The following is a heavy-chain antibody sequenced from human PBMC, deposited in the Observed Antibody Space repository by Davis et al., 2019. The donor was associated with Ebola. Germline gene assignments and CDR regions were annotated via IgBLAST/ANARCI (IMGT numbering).Heavy chain of an antibody. Sequence: GGSLRLSCAASGFTFTRYWMSWIRQAPGKGLEWVANIKQDGSEKYYVDSVKGRFTISRDNAKNSLYLQMNSLRAEETAVYYCARIVSSGWFYYFDYWGQGTLVTVSS. CDR3: ARIVSSGWFYYFDY. D-gene: IGHD6-19*01. CDR1: GFTFTRYW. CDR2: IKQDGSEK. V-gene: IGHV3-7*01. J-gene: IGHJ4*02.